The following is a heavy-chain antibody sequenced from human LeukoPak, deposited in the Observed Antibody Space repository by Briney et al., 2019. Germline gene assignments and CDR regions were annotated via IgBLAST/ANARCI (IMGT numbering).Heavy chain of an antibody. CDR1: GFTVSSNY. D-gene: IGHD3-3*01. V-gene: IGHV3-64*01. CDR3: ARAHHNFGVVHNWFDP. CDR2: ISSNGGST. Sequence: QTGGSLRLSCAASGFTVSSNYMSWVRQAPGKGLEYVSAISSNGGSTYYANSVKGRFTISRDNSKNTLYLQMGSLRAEDMAVYYCARAHHNFGVVHNWFDPWGQGTLVTVSS. J-gene: IGHJ5*02.